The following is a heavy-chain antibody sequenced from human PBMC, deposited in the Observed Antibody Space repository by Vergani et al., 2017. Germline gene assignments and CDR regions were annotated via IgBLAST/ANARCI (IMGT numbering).Heavy chain of an antibody. D-gene: IGHD3-22*01. CDR3: ARTRVTHYYDSSDGWFDP. CDR1: GGTFSSYA. V-gene: IGHV1-69*13. Sequence: QVQLVQSGAEVKKPGSSVKVSFKASGGTFSSYAISWVRQAPGRGLEWMGRIIPIFGTANYAQKFQGRVTITADESTSTAYMELSSLRSEDTAVYYCARTRVTHYYDSSDGWFDPWGQGTLVTVSS. CDR2: IIPIFGTA. J-gene: IGHJ5*02.